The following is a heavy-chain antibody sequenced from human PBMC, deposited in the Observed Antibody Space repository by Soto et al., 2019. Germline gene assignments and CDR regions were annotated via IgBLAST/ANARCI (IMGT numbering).Heavy chain of an antibody. Sequence: SETLSLTCSVSGGFFTYYWSWIRQPPGKGPEWIGFAHYSGTTKYTPSLKSRVTISLDMPKRQFCMNPSSVTAADTAVYFWARGDTGGQFYFDYWGQGAMLTV. D-gene: IGHD5-18*01. J-gene: IGHJ4*02. V-gene: IGHV4-59*01. CDR1: GGFFTYY. CDR2: AHYSGTT. CDR3: ARGDTGGQFYFDY.